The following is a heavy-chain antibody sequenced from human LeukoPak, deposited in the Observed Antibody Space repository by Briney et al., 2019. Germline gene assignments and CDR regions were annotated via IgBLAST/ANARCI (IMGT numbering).Heavy chain of an antibody. Sequence: ASVKVSCKASGYTFTGYYMHWVRQAPGQGLEWMGRINPNSGGTNYAQKFQGRVTMTRDTSISTAYMELSRLRSDDTAVSYCARTPYYGSGSYYNGWGQGTLVTVSS. CDR3: ARTPYYGSGSYYNG. D-gene: IGHD3-10*01. CDR2: INPNSGGT. CDR1: GYTFTGYY. J-gene: IGHJ4*02. V-gene: IGHV1-2*06.